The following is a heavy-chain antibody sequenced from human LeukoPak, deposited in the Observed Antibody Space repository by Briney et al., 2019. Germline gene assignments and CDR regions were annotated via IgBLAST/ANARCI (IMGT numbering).Heavy chain of an antibody. CDR3: ARDKEVDYSNFNLDY. CDR2: IWYDGSNK. Sequence: PGGSLRLSCAASGFTFSSYGMHWVRQAPVKGLEWVAVIWYDGSNKYYADSVKGRFTISRDNSKNTLYLQMNSLRAEDTAVYYCARDKEVDYSNFNLDYWGQGTLVTVSS. CDR1: GFTFSSYG. D-gene: IGHD4-4*01. V-gene: IGHV3-33*01. J-gene: IGHJ4*02.